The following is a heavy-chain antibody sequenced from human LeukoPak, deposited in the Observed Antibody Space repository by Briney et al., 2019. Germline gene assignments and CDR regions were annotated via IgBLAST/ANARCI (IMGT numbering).Heavy chain of an antibody. CDR1: GGSISSGSYY. CDR2: IYTSGST. CDR3: ARFAPGRGVVIIWRGSFDAFDI. Sequence: PSQTLSLTCTVSGGSISSGSYYWSWIRQPAGKGLEWIGRIYTSGSTNYNPSLKSRVTISVDTSKNQFSLKLSSVTAADTAVYYCARFAPGRGVVIIWRGSFDAFDIWGQGTMVTVSS. J-gene: IGHJ3*02. D-gene: IGHD3-3*01. V-gene: IGHV4-61*02.